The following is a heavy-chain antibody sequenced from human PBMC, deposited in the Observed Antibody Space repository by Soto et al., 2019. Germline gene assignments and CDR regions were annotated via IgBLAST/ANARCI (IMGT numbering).Heavy chain of an antibody. CDR2: INPNTGFT. CDR1: GYTFTRHY. CDR3: AKTLSGGSYTDSRLDY. Sequence: ASVKVSCKASGYTFTRHYVHWVRQAPGQGPEWMGLINPNTGFTNYAQKLKGRITLTGDTSTSTVYMEVSSLTFEDTALYYCAKTLSGGSYTDSRLDYWGQGTRGTVSS. J-gene: IGHJ4*02. V-gene: IGHV1-46*04. D-gene: IGHD1-26*01.